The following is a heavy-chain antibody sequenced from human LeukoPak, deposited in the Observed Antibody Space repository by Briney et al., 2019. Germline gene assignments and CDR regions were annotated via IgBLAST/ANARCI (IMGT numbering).Heavy chain of an antibody. D-gene: IGHD2-8*01. CDR1: GGSFSHSSYY. CDR2: IYYAGNT. CDR3: ARIGNNVGYYYYYFMDV. J-gene: IGHJ6*03. Sequence: PSETLSLTCSVSGGSFSHSSYYWAWIRQSPGMGLEWIATIYYAGNTHYNPSLRSRVTISMDMSKNHFSLKLSSVTAADTAVYYCARIGNNVGYYYYYFMDVWGKGTTVTVSS. V-gene: IGHV4-39*07.